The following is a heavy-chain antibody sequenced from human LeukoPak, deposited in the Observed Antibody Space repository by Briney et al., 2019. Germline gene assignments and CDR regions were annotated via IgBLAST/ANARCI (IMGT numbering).Heavy chain of an antibody. J-gene: IGHJ3*02. V-gene: IGHV3-48*01. CDR1: GFTFSSYS. Sequence: GGSLLLSCAASGFTFSSYSMNWVRQAPGKGLEWVSYISSSSSTIYYADSVKGRFTISRDNAKNSLYLQMNSLRAEDTAVYYCASAVPIWGQGTMVTVSS. CDR2: ISSSSSTI. CDR3: ASAVPI.